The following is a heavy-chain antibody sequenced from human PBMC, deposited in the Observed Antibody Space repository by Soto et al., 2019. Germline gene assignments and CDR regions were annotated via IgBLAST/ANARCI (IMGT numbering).Heavy chain of an antibody. CDR3: AMTRLYDTGTNDYHRDALDI. CDR1: GFSFGTYV. J-gene: IGHJ3*02. D-gene: IGHD3-22*01. V-gene: IGHV3-23*01. Sequence: EVQLLESGGGMVEPRGSLKLSCAASGFSFGTYVMNWVRQAPGKGLEWVSGISGSGGRVYSADSVKGRFTISRDNSRKTLDPQMNSLRGENPAIYYCAMTRLYDTGTNDYHRDALDIWGQGTQVTVSS. CDR2: ISGSGGRV.